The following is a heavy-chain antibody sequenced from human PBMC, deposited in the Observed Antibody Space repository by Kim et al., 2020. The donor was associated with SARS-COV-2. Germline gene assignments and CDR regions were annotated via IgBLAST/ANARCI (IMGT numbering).Heavy chain of an antibody. J-gene: IGHJ6*01. V-gene: IGHV3-30-3*01. Sequence: GGSLRLSCAASGFTFSSYAMHWVRQAPGKGLEWVAVISYDGSNKYYADSVKGRFTISRDNSKNTLYLQMNSLRAEDTAVYYCARDEDPIAAAGSDYYYG. CDR1: GFTFSSYA. CDR2: ISYDGSNK. CDR3: ARDEDPIAAAGSDYYYG. D-gene: IGHD6-13*01.